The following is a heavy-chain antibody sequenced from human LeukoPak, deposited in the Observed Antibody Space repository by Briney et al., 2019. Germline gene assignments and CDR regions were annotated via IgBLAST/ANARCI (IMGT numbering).Heavy chain of an antibody. CDR2: FDPKDGET. V-gene: IGHV1-24*01. CDR1: GYTLTELS. J-gene: IGHJ4*02. CDR3: ATGSYGSGSYYFVY. D-gene: IGHD3-10*01. Sequence: ASVKVSCKVSGYTLTELSMHWVRQAPGEGRVWVGGFDPKDGETIYAQKFQGRVTMTEYPSTDTAYMELSSLKSEDTAVYYCATGSYGSGSYYFVYWGQGTLVTVSS.